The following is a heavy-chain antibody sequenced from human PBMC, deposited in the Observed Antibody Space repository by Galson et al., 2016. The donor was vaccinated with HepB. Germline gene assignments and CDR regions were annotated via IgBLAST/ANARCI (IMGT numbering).Heavy chain of an antibody. CDR3: ARKGLSGGDWFFDI. J-gene: IGHJ2*01. D-gene: IGHD4/OR15-4a*01. Sequence: SVKVSCKAFGYTFTSYQLHWVRQAPGQGLEWRGVINPRGGETNYVRKFRGRVTVTSDTSTNTVYLEMSSLSSEDTAVYYCARKGLSGGDWFFDIWGRGTLVNVFS. CDR1: GYTFTSYQ. CDR2: INPRGGET. V-gene: IGHV1-46*01.